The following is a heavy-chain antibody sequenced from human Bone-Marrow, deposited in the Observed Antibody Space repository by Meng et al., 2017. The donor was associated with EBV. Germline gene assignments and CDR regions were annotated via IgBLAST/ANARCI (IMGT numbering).Heavy chain of an antibody. Sequence: EVQLVGSGGVRVKPGGSLRLSCAAVGFTFSSYSMNWVRQAPGKGLEWVSSISSSSSYIYYADSVKGRFTISRDNAKNSLYLQMNSLRAEDTAVYYCARDSLTEDAFDIWGQGTMVTVSS. J-gene: IGHJ3*02. CDR3: ARDSLTEDAFDI. D-gene: IGHD1-20*01. CDR1: GFTFSSYS. V-gene: IGHV3-21*01. CDR2: ISSSSSYI.